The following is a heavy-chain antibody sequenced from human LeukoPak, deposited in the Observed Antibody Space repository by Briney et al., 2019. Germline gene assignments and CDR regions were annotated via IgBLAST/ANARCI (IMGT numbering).Heavy chain of an antibody. V-gene: IGHV4-34*01. CDR3: ARATQFLEWLHDAFDI. Sequence: SETLSLTCAVYGGSFGGYYWSWIRQPPGKGLEWIGEINHSGSTNYNPSLKSRVTISVDTSKNQFSLKLSSVTAADTAVYYCARATQFLEWLHDAFDIWGQGTMVTVSS. J-gene: IGHJ3*02. CDR2: INHSGST. D-gene: IGHD3-3*01. CDR1: GGSFGGYY.